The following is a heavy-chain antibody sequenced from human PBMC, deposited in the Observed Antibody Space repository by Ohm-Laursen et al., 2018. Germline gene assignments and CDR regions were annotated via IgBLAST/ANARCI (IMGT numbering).Heavy chain of an antibody. D-gene: IGHD1-26*01. CDR3: TRDQLGNYYYAMDV. V-gene: IGHV3-21*01. J-gene: IGHJ6*02. CDR2: ISGSSSHI. CDR1: GFTVSSNY. Sequence: GSLRLSCTASGFTVSSNYMNWVRQAPGKGLEWVSCISGSSSHIYYADSVKGRFTVSRDNAKNSLYLQMNSLRAEDTAVYYCTRDQLGNYYYAMDVWGQGTTVTVSS.